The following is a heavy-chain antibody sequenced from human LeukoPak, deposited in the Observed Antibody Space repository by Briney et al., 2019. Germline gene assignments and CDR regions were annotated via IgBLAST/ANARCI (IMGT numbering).Heavy chain of an antibody. CDR3: ATIIYSGSYYYFDY. CDR2: FDPEDGET. D-gene: IGHD1-26*01. J-gene: IGHJ4*02. Sequence: ASVKVSCKVSGYTLTELSMHWVRQAPGKGLEWMGGFDPEDGETIYAQKFQGRVTMTEDTSTDTVYMELSSLRSEDTAVYYCATIIYSGSYYYFDYWGQGTLVTVSS. V-gene: IGHV1-24*01. CDR1: GYTLTELS.